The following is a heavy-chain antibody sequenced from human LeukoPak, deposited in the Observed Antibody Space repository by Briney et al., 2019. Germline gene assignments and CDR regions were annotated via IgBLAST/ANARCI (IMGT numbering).Heavy chain of an antibody. J-gene: IGHJ4*02. CDR3: ARDRAGSRSSGFEY. D-gene: IGHD6-6*01. CDR1: GVTFSSYG. CDR2: IWYDENSK. Sequence: GGSLRLSCAASGVTFSSYGMHWVRQAPGKGLEWVAVIWYDENSKYYGDSVKGRFTISRDNFKNPLYLQMNSLRAEDTAVYYCARDRAGSRSSGFEYWGQGTRVTVSS. V-gene: IGHV3-33*01.